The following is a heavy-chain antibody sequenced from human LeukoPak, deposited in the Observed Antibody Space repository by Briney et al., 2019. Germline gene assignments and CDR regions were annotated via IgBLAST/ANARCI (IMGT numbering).Heavy chain of an antibody. D-gene: IGHD4-11*01. CDR3: ARGLQYDYYYYYMDV. CDR1: GFTFSSYA. Sequence: SGGSLRLSCAASGFTFSSYAISWVRQAPGQGLEWMGGIIPIFGTANYAQKFQGRVTITADESTSTAYMELSSLRSEDTAVYYCARGLQYDYYYYYMDVWGKGTTVTVSS. V-gene: IGHV1-69*01. CDR2: IIPIFGTA. J-gene: IGHJ6*03.